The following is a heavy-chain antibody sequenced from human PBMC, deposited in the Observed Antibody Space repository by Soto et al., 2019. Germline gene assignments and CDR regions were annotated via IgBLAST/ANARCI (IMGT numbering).Heavy chain of an antibody. D-gene: IGHD3-22*01. CDR3: ARDLGYYDSSGYPKGMDV. V-gene: IGHV4-34*01. Sequence: PSETLSLTCAVYGGSFSGYYWSWIRQPPGKGLEWIGEINHSGSTNYNPSLKSRVTISVDTSKNQFSMKLSSVTAADTAVYYFARDLGYYDSSGYPKGMDVWGQGTTVTVSS. CDR1: GGSFSGYY. J-gene: IGHJ6*02. CDR2: INHSGST.